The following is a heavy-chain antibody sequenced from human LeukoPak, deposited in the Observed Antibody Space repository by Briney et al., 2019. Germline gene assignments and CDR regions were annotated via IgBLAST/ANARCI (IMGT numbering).Heavy chain of an antibody. J-gene: IGHJ4*02. CDR2: ISGGGDST. Sequence: GGSLRLSCAASGFTFGSYAMSWVRQAPGKGLEWVSVISGGGDSTYYADSVKGRFTISRDNSKNTLYLRMNSLRAEDTAVYYCGRGDPDYWGQGTLVTVSS. CDR3: GRGDPDY. CDR1: GFTFGSYA. V-gene: IGHV3-23*01.